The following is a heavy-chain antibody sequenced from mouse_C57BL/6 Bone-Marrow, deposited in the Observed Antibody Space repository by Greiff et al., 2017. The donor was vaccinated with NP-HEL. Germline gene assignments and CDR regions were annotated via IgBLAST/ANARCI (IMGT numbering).Heavy chain of an antibody. Sequence: EVQLQQSGAELVKPGASVKLSCTVSGFNIKDYYLHWVKQRTEQGLEWIGRIDPEDGATKYAPKLQGKATITAHTSSTTAFLQLSSLTSEDTAVYYCARGLFYTFLYFYVWGTGTTVTVAS. CDR1: GFNIKDYY. CDR2: IDPEDGAT. J-gene: IGHJ1*03. CDR3: ARGLFYTFLYFYV. D-gene: IGHD2-1*01. V-gene: IGHV14-2*01.